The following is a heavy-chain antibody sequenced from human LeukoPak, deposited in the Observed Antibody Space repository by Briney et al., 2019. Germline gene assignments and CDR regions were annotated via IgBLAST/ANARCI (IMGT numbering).Heavy chain of an antibody. CDR1: GFTFSSYG. Sequence: GRSLRLSCAASGFTFSSYGMHWVRQAPGKGLEWVAVVSYDGSNKYYADSVKGRFTISRDNSKNTLYLQMNSLRAEDTAVYYCAKGTYYYGSTESTGSWYFDLWGRGTLVTVSS. D-gene: IGHD3-10*01. J-gene: IGHJ2*01. CDR3: AKGTYYYGSTESTGSWYFDL. CDR2: VSYDGSNK. V-gene: IGHV3-30*18.